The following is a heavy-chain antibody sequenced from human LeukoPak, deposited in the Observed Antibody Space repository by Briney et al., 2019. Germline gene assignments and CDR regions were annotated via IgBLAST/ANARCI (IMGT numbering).Heavy chain of an antibody. J-gene: IGHJ4*02. Sequence: GGSLRLSCAASGFIFSSAYMSWVRQAPGKGLEWVGRIKTKTDGGTTDYAAPVKGRFTISRDDSENTLYLQMNSLKTEDTAVYYCTTVWFGELVFDYWGPGTLVTVSS. CDR1: GFIFSSAY. D-gene: IGHD3-10*01. CDR2: IKTKTDGGTT. CDR3: TTVWFGELVFDY. V-gene: IGHV3-15*01.